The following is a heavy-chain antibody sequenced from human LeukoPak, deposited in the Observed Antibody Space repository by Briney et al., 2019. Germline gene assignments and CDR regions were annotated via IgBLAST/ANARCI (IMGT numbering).Heavy chain of an antibody. D-gene: IGHD6-25*01. CDR1: GFAFSSHW. V-gene: IGHV3-74*01. CDR3: ARDRPGGFFDY. J-gene: IGHJ4*02. CDR2: ISPDGSST. Sequence: PGGSLRLSCVASGFAFSSHWMHWVRQVPGKGLVWVSRISPDGSSTFYADSMKGRFSTSRDNAKNTLYLQLDSLRDDDTAVYYCARDRPGGFFDYWGQGLLVVVSS.